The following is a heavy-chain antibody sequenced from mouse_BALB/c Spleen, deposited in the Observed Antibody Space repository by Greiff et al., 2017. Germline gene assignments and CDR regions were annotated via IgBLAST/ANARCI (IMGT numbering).Heavy chain of an antibody. V-gene: IGHV3-8*02. J-gene: IGHJ4*01. CDR3: ARCPGDPYYAMDY. CDR1: GDSITSGY. CDR2: ISYIGST. Sequence: EVKLVESGPSLVKPSQTLSLTCSVTGDSITSGYWNWIRKFPGNKLEYMGYISYIGSTYYNPSLKSRISITRDTSKNQYYLQLNSVTTEDTATYYCARCPGDPYYAMDYWGQGTSVTVSS.